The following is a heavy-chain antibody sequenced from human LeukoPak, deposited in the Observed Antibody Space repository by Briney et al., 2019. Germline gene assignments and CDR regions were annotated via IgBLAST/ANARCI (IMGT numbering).Heavy chain of an antibody. Sequence: ASVKVSCKASGYTFTSYGISWVRQAAGQGLEWMGWINAYNGSTNYAQKLQGRVTMTTDTCTSTAYMELRSLRSDDTAVYYCAREDVIAARGGIDYWGQGTLVTVSS. CDR1: GYTFTSYG. J-gene: IGHJ4*02. CDR2: INAYNGST. V-gene: IGHV1-18*01. CDR3: AREDVIAARGGIDY. D-gene: IGHD6-13*01.